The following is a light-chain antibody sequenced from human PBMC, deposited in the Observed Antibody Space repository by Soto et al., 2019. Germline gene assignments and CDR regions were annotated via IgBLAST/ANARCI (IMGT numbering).Light chain of an antibody. V-gene: IGLV4-69*01. CDR1: SGHSSYA. J-gene: IGLJ2*01. CDR2: LNSDGSH. Sequence: QSVLTQSPSASASLGASVKLTCTLSSGHSSYAIAWHQQQPEKGPRYLMKLNSDGSHSKGDGIPDRFSGSSSGAEGYLSISSLQSEDEADYYCQTWGSGIRVVFGGGTKLTVL. CDR3: QTWGSGIRVV.